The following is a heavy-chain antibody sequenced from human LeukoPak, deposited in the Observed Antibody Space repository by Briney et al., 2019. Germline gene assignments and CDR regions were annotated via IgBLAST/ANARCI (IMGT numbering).Heavy chain of an antibody. J-gene: IGHJ4*02. CDR1: GFTFSSYS. Sequence: PGGSLRLSCAASGFTFSSYSMNWVRQAPGKGLEWVSSISSSSSYIYHADSVKGRFTISRDNAKNSLYLQMNSLRAEDTAVYYCARKEGVIDYWGQGTLVTVSS. CDR3: ARKEGVIDY. V-gene: IGHV3-21*01. D-gene: IGHD3-10*01. CDR2: ISSSSSYI.